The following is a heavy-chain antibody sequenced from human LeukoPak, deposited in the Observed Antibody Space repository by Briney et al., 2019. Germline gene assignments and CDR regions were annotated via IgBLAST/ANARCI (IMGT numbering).Heavy chain of an antibody. CDR3: AKSFWNDVFFDY. V-gene: IGHV3-30*02. J-gene: IGHJ4*02. D-gene: IGHD1-1*01. CDR2: IRNVGSDK. CDR1: GFPFSSHG. Sequence: KAGGSLRLSCAASGFPFSSHGMHWVRQAPGKGLEWVAFIRNVGSDKYYADSVKGRFSISRDNSKNTLYLQMNSLRAEDTAVYYCAKSFWNDVFFDYWGQGTLVTVSS.